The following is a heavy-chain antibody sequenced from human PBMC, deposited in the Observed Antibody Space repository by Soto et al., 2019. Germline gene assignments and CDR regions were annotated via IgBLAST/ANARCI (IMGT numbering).Heavy chain of an antibody. V-gene: IGHV4-59*01. CDR2: IYYSGST. Sequence: QVQLQEWGPGLVKPSETLSLMCTVSGGSISSYYWSWIRQPPGKGLEWIGYIYYSGSTNYNPSLKSRVTISVDTSKNQFSLKLSSVTAADTAVYYCARERRDGYKHYFDYWGQGTLVTVSS. CDR3: ARERRDGYKHYFDY. J-gene: IGHJ4*02. CDR1: GGSISSYY. D-gene: IGHD5-12*01.